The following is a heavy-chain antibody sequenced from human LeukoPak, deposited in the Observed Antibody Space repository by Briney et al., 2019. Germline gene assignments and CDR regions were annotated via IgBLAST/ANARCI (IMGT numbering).Heavy chain of an antibody. V-gene: IGHV4-34*01. Sequence: SETLSLTCAVYGGSFSGYYWSWIRQPPGKGLEWIGEINHSGSTYYNPSLKSRVTISVDRSKNQFSLNLSSVTAADTAVYYCARTESYINFGYYYMDVWGKGTTVTVSS. CDR3: ARTESYINFGYYYMDV. CDR1: GGSFSGYY. D-gene: IGHD4-11*01. CDR2: INHSGST. J-gene: IGHJ6*03.